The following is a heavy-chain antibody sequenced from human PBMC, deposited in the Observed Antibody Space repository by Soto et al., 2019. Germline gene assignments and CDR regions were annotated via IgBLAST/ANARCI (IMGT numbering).Heavy chain of an antibody. J-gene: IGHJ4*02. CDR1: GYTFSRDY. V-gene: IGHV1-46*03. D-gene: IGHD3-10*01. Sequence: ASVKGACKASGYTFSRDYVRWVRQANGQGLEWMGIINPSGGSTSYAQKFQGRVTMTRDTSTSTVYMELSSLRSEDTAVYYCAREGITMVRGNFDYWGQGTLVTVSS. CDR2: INPSGGST. CDR3: AREGITMVRGNFDY.